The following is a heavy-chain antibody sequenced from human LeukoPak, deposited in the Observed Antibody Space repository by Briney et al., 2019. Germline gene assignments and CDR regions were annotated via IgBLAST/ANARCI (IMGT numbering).Heavy chain of an antibody. V-gene: IGHV3-23*01. CDR3: AKGPRAGLRYWYFDL. CDR1: GFTFSSYW. Sequence: GGSLRLSCAASGFTFSSYWMNWVRQAPGKGLKWVSTVSGSGAGTFYGDSVKGRFTISRDNSNNTLFLQMNSLSADDTAVYFCAKGPRAGLRYWYFDLWGRGSLVTVSS. D-gene: IGHD2-21*02. J-gene: IGHJ2*01. CDR2: VSGSGAGT.